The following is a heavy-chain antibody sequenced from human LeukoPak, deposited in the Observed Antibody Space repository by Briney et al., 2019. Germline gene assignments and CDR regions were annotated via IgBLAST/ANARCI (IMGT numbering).Heavy chain of an antibody. Sequence: KPGASVKVSCKASGYTFTGYYMHWVRQAPGQGLEWMGRINPNSGGTNYAQKFQGRVTMTRDTSISTAYMELSRLRSDDTAVYYCARVDSSSPFEALDWGQGTLVTVSS. J-gene: IGHJ4*02. D-gene: IGHD6-13*01. CDR3: ARVDSSSPFEALD. V-gene: IGHV1-2*06. CDR2: INPNSGGT. CDR1: GYTFTGYY.